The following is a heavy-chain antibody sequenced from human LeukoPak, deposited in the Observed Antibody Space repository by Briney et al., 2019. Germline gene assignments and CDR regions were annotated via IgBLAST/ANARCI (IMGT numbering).Heavy chain of an antibody. CDR1: GFAFSSYG. CDR2: IRYDGSNK. CDR3: AKNPRYSYGYLDY. D-gene: IGHD5-18*01. J-gene: IGHJ4*02. Sequence: GGSLRLSCAASGFAFSSYGMHWVRQAPGKGLEWVAFIRYDGSNKYYADSVKGRFTISRDNSKNTLYLQMNSLRAEDTAVYYCAKNPRYSYGYLDYWGQGTLVTVSS. V-gene: IGHV3-30*02.